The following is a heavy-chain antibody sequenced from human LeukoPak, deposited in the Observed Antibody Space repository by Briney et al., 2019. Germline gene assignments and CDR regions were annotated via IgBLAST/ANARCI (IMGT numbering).Heavy chain of an antibody. CDR3: AKRSGYSSSWYLDYFDY. J-gene: IGHJ4*02. CDR2: ITGSGGST. Sequence: GGSLRLSCAASGFTFSNYWMTWVRQAPGKGLEWVSTITGSGGSTNYADSVKGRFTISRDKSKNTLYLQMNSLRAEDTAVYYCAKRSGYSSSWYLDYFDYWGQGTLVTVSS. D-gene: IGHD6-13*01. V-gene: IGHV3-23*01. CDR1: GFTFSNYW.